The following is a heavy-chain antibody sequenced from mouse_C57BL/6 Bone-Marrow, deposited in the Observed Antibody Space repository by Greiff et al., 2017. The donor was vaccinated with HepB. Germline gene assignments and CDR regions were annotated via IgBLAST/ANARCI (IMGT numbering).Heavy chain of an antibody. D-gene: IGHD1-1*01. CDR2: IDPSDSYT. CDR1: GYTFTSYW. V-gene: IGHV1-50*01. Sequence: QVQLQQSGAELVKPGASVKLSCKASGYTFTSYWMQWVKQRPGQGLEWIGEIDPSDSYTNYNQKFKGKATLTVDTSSSTAYMQLSSLTSEDSAVYYCARWGGSSYFDYWGQGTTLTVSS. CDR3: ARWGGSSYFDY. J-gene: IGHJ2*01.